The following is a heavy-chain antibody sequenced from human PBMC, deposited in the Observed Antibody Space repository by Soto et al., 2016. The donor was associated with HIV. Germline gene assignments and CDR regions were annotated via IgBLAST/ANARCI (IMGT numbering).Heavy chain of an antibody. CDR3: ARGRPTQDY. J-gene: IGHJ4*02. CDR1: GFNFDDYG. V-gene: IGHV3-20*04. D-gene: IGHD4-17*01. CDR2: LNWNGATT. Sequence: EESGGGVVRPGGPVRLSCAASGFNFDDYGMSWVRQAPGKGLEWIAGLNWNGATTAYADSVKGRFSISRDNAKNSLYLQMNSLRADDTAVYFCARGRPTQDYWGQGTMVTVSS.